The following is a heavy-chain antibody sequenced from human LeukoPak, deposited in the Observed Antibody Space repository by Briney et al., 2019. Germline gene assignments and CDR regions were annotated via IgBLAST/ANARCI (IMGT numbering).Heavy chain of an antibody. CDR2: IYYSGTT. J-gene: IGHJ5*02. CDR3: ARRITVAGGWFDP. Sequence: SETLSLTCTVSGGSISSSSYTWGWIRQPPGKGLEWVGTIYYSGTTHYNPSLKGRVTISIDTSKNQFSLKLSSVTAADTAVYFCARRITVAGGWFDPWGQGTLVTVSS. D-gene: IGHD6-19*01. V-gene: IGHV4-39*01. CDR1: GGSISSSSYT.